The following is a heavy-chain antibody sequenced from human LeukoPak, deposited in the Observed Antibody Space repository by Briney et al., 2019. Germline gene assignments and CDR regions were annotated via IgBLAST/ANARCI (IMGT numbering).Heavy chain of an antibody. V-gene: IGHV1-69*13. CDR1: GGTFSSYA. CDR3: ARAYDFWSGYYWWFDP. D-gene: IGHD3-3*01. J-gene: IGHJ5*02. CDR2: IIPIFGTA. Sequence: SVKVSCKASGGTFSSYAISWVRQAPGQGLEWMGGIIPIFGTANYAQKFQGRVTITADESTSTAYMELSSLRSEDTAVYYCARAYDFWSGYYWWFDPWGQGTLVTVSS.